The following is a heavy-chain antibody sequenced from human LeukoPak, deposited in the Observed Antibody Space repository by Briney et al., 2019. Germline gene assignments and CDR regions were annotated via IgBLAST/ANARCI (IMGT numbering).Heavy chain of an antibody. CDR2: ISSSSSYI. D-gene: IGHD3-22*01. CDR1: GFAVNSNY. J-gene: IGHJ3*02. Sequence: GGSLRLSCAASGFAVNSNYMSWVRQAPGKGLEWVSSISSSSSYIYYADSVKGRFTISRDNAKNSLYLQMNSLRAEDTAVYYCARDSYYDSSGTDAFDTWGQGTMVTVSS. V-gene: IGHV3-21*01. CDR3: ARDSYYDSSGTDAFDT.